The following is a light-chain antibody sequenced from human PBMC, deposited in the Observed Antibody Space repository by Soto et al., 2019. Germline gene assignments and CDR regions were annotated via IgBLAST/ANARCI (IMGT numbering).Light chain of an antibody. V-gene: IGKV3-20*01. CDR2: GAS. J-gene: IGKJ4*01. CDR3: QQFGSSPLA. Sequence: EIVLTQSPGTLSLSPGEKTTLSVRASQSVSSSFFAWCQQKPGQAPRLLIYGASSRAAGIPDRYSGSGSGRDGTLTISSLELEDSAVYYCQQFGSSPLAFGGGTKV. CDR1: QSVSSSF.